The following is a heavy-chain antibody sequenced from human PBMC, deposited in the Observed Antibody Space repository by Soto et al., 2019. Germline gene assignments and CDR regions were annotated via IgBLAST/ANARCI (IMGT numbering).Heavy chain of an antibody. J-gene: IGHJ5*02. CDR1: GYTFTSYG. V-gene: IGHV1-18*01. CDR3: ARGGGSGSTQRGWFDP. D-gene: IGHD3-10*01. CDR2: ISAYNGNT. Sequence: SVKVSCKASGYTFTSYGISWVRQAPVQGLEWMGWISAYNGNTNYSQKLQGRVTMTTDTSTSTAYMELRSLRSDDTAVYYCARGGGSGSTQRGWFDPWGQGTLVTVSS.